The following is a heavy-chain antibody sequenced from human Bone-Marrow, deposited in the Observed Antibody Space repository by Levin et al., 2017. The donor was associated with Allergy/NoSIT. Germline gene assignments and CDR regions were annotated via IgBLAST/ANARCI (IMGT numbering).Heavy chain of an antibody. CDR3: ARARSPYDILTGYPYYFDY. D-gene: IGHD3-9*01. CDR2: INHSGRT. CDR1: GGSFSGYY. J-gene: IGHJ4*02. Sequence: SQTLSLTCAVYGGSFSGYYWSWIRQPPGKGLEWIWEINHSGRTTYNPSLKSRVTISVDTSKNQFSLKLSSVTAADTAVYYCARARSPYDILTGYPYYFDYWGQGTLVTVSS. V-gene: IGHV4-34*01.